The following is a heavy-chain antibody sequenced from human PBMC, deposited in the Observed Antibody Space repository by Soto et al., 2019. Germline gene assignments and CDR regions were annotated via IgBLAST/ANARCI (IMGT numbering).Heavy chain of an antibody. V-gene: IGHV1-69*13. CDR3: TRGMGIQLSRSLPHTYGMDV. J-gene: IGHJ6*02. CDR2: IIPIFGTA. CDR1: GGTFSSYA. Sequence: SVKVSCKASGGTFSSYAISWVRQAPGQGLEWMGGIIPIFGTANYAQKFQGRVTITADESTSTAYMELNSLKTGDTAVYYCTRGMGIQLSRSLPHTYGMDVWGQGTTVTVSS. D-gene: IGHD5-18*01.